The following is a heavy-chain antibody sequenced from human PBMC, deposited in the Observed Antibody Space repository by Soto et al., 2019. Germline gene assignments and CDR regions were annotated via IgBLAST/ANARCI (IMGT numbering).Heavy chain of an antibody. CDR2: INPKSGGT. CDR3: ARDLGKGGGSAGFDY. V-gene: IGHV1-2*02. CDR1: GYTFTVYY. J-gene: IGHJ4*02. D-gene: IGHD1-26*01. Sequence: ASVKVSCKASGYTFTVYYMHWVRQAPGQGLEWMGWINPKSGGTMYPQKFQGRVTMTWDTSSSTAYMALTRLRSDDTAVYYCARDLGKGGGSAGFDYWGQGTLVTVSS.